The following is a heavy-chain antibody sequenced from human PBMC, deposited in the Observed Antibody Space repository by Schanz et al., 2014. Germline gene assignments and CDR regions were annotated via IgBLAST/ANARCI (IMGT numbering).Heavy chain of an antibody. Sequence: EVQLLDSGGGLVQPGGSLRLSCAASGFTLSNSDMHWVRQGTGKGLEWVSTIGYLGDTYYPDSVKGRFTVSRDSGQNSLYLQMNSLSADDTAVFYCAKGMGYCSGGTCYDYYYYGLDVWGQGTTVTVSS. V-gene: IGHV3-13*01. CDR1: GFTLSNSD. CDR3: AKGMGYCSGGTCYDYYYYGLDV. CDR2: IGYLGDT. J-gene: IGHJ6*02. D-gene: IGHD2-15*01.